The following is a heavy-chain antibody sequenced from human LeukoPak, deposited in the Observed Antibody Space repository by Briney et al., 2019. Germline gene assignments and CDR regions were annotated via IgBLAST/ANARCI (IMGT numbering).Heavy chain of an antibody. CDR2: VSYIGST. CDR3: ARDLVTVTKGFDI. J-gene: IGHJ3*02. Sequence: SETLSLTCAVSDDSFSSHYWTWIRQPPGKGLEWIGYVSYIGSTNYNPSLKSRVTISIDTSRNQFSLRLSSVTAADTAVYYCARDLVTVTKGFDIWGQGTMVSVSS. CDR1: DDSFSSHY. D-gene: IGHD4-17*01. V-gene: IGHV4-59*11.